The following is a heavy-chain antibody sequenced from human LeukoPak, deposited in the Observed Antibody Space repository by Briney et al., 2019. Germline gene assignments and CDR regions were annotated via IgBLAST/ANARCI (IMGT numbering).Heavy chain of an antibody. Sequence: SETLSLTCAVSGGSFSGYYWTWIRQPPGKGLEWIGEINHSGSANYNPSLKSRVTISVDTSKNQFSLKLSSVTAADTAVYYCARYGGGIVVVPAAHPFDPWGQGTLVTVSS. CDR2: INHSGSA. J-gene: IGHJ5*02. V-gene: IGHV4-34*01. CDR1: GGSFSGYY. CDR3: ARYGGGIVVVPAAHPFDP. D-gene: IGHD2-2*01.